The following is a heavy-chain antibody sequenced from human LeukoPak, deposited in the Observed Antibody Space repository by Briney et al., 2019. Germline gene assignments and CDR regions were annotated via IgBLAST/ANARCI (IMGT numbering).Heavy chain of an antibody. D-gene: IGHD5-24*01. Sequence: HPGRSLRLSCAASGFTFSSYAMHWVRQAPGKGLEWVAVISYDGSNKYYADSVKGRFTISRDNSKNTLYLQMNSLRAEDTAVYYCARGIRDGYKKGYYFDYWGQGTLVTVSS. CDR2: ISYDGSNK. CDR3: ARGIRDGYKKGYYFDY. J-gene: IGHJ4*02. CDR1: GFTFSSYA. V-gene: IGHV3-30-3*01.